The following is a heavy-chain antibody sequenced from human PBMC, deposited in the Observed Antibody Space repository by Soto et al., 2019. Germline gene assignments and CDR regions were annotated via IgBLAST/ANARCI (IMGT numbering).Heavy chain of an antibody. CDR2: IGGSGGNR. D-gene: IGHD4-4*01. CDR3: ARVASDYINSVDH. Sequence: EVQLLESGGGLVQPGGSLRLSCAASGFTFNAYAMTWVRQAPGKGLEWVSAIGGSGGNRYYAASVRGRFTISRDNSKYTVDLQMNSLRVEDTAVYYCARVASDYINSVDHWGQGILVRVSS. CDR1: GFTFNAYA. V-gene: IGHV3-23*01. J-gene: IGHJ4*02.